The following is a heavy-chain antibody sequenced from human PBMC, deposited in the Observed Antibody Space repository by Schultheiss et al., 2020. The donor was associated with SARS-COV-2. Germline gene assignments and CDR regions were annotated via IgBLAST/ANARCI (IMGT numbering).Heavy chain of an antibody. CDR3: ARDVRRRRNRITGTTGEVYYYGMDV. CDR2: IYYSGST. D-gene: IGHD1-7*01. CDR1: GYSISSGYY. J-gene: IGHJ6*02. Sequence: SETLSLTCAVSGYSISSGYYWSWIRQPPGKGLEWIGYIYYSGSTNYNPSLKSRVTISVDTSKNQFSLKLSSVTAADTAVYYCARDVRRRRNRITGTTGEVYYYGMDVWGQGTTVTVSS. V-gene: IGHV4-61*01.